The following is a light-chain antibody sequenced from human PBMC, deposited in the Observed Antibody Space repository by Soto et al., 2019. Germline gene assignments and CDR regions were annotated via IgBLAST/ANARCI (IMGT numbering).Light chain of an antibody. CDR2: DTS. CDR1: QSVSGN. V-gene: IGKV3-15*01. CDR3: QQYHNWPT. J-gene: IGKJ5*01. Sequence: IVMTQSPATLSMSPGERVTLSCRASQSVSGNLAWYQQKLGQAPRLLIYDTSTRATGIPARFSGSGSGTEFTLPISRLQSEDFAVYYCQQYHNWPTFGQGTRVEIK.